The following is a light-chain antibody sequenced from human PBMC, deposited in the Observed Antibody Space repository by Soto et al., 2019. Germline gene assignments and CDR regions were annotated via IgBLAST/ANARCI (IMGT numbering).Light chain of an antibody. CDR3: QQSLSTPYT. J-gene: IGKJ2*01. Sequence: DIQMTQSPASLSESIGDSVSISCRASQTVATFLNWYQQKPGKVPQLLIYAASTLQSGVPSRFSGSGSGTDFTLVIDSLQREDFGTYYCQQSLSTPYTFGQGTKVEIK. V-gene: IGKV1-39*01. CDR2: AAS. CDR1: QTVATF.